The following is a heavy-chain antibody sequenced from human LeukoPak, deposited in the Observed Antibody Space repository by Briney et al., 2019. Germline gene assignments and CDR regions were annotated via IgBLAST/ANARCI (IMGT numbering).Heavy chain of an antibody. V-gene: IGHV4-59*01. CDR3: VSGSYVSDAFDI. D-gene: IGHD1-26*01. CDR2: ICYSGST. J-gene: IGHJ3*02. Sequence: PSETLSLTCTVSGGSISSYYWSWIRQPPGKGLEWIGYICYSGSTNYNPSLKSRVTISVDTSKNQFSLKLSSVTAADTAVYYCVSGSYVSDAFDIWGQGTMVTVSS. CDR1: GGSISSYY.